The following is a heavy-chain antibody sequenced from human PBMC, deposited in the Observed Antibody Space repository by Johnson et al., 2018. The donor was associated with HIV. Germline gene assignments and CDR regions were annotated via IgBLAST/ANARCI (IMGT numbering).Heavy chain of an antibody. D-gene: IGHD4-17*01. Sequence: VQLVESGGSVIRPGGSLRLSCAGSGFTFDDYSMSWVRQAPGKGLEWLSFISSSGDIIRYADSVKGRFTISRDNAKNSLILQMNSLRDEDTAVYYCARRTVTALFDIWGQGTLVTVSS. CDR2: ISSSGDII. CDR1: GFTFDDYS. J-gene: IGHJ3*02. CDR3: ARRTVTALFDI. V-gene: IGHV3-20*04.